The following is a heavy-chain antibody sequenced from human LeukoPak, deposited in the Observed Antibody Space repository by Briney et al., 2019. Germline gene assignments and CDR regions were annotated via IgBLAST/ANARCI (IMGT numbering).Heavy chain of an antibody. CDR2: IKSDVRST. CDR1: GFTFSTSW. J-gene: IGHJ4*02. CDR3: TAIRPDY. V-gene: IGHV3-74*01. Sequence: QPGGSLRLSCAASGFTFSTSWMHWVRQAPGKGLVWVARIKSDVRSTDYADSVKGRFTISRDDANNILYLQMNSLRDEDTAVYFCTAIRPDYWGQGTVVTVSS. D-gene: IGHD2-21*02.